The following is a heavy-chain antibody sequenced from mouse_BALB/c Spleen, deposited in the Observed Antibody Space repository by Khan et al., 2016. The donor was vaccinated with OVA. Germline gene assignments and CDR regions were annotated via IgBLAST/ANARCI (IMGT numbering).Heavy chain of an antibody. D-gene: IGHD3-1*01. V-gene: IGHV1-4*01. CDR2: INPSSGYT. CDR3: ARKGTRCSY. J-gene: IGHJ2*01. CDR1: GYTFTSYT. Sequence: QVRLQQSGAELVKPGASVKMSCKASGYTFTSYTMHWVKQRPGQGLEWIGYINPSSGYTKYNQKFKDTATLTADKSSSTAYMQLSSLTSEDSAVYYCARKGTRCSYWGQGTTLTVSS.